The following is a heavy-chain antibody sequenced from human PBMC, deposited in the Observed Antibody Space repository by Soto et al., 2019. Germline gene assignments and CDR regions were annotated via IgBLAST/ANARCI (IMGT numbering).Heavy chain of an antibody. CDR2: IYWDDDK. CDR1: GFSLRTSGVG. CDR3: ARQRYYDSRGYSDY. J-gene: IGHJ4*02. V-gene: IGHV2-5*02. D-gene: IGHD3-22*01. Sequence: QITLKESGPTLVKPTQTLTLTCTFSGFSLRTSGVGVGWIRQPPGKALEWLALIYWDDDKRYSPSLKSRLTITKDTSKNQVVLTMTNMDLVDTATYYCARQRYYDSRGYSDYWGQGTLVTVSS.